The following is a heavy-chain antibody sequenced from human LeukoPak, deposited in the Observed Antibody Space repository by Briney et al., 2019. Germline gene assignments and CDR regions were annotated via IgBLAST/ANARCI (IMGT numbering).Heavy chain of an antibody. CDR1: GFTFSSYA. CDR3: HCRAGNQGS. D-gene: IGHD1-14*01. Sequence: GGSLRLSCSASGFTFSSYAMHWVRQAPGKGLEWVSYISSSGSTIYYADSVKGRFTISRDNAKNSLYLQMNSLRAEDTAVYYCHCRAGNQGSWGQGTLVTVSS. V-gene: IGHV3-48*03. J-gene: IGHJ5*02. CDR2: ISSSGSTI.